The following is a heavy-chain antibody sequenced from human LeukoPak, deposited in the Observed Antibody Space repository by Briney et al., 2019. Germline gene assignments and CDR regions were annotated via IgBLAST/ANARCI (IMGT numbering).Heavy chain of an antibody. D-gene: IGHD6-19*01. CDR2: ISSSLSYI. V-gene: IGHV3-21*01. J-gene: IGHJ6*03. CDR1: GFTFSSYS. CDR3: GRDGGWYKRGLDYFYYYMDV. Sequence: GGSLRLSCAASGFTFSSYSMNWVRQAPGKGLEWVSSISSSLSYIYYADSVKGRFTISRDNAKNSLYLQMNSLRAEDTAVYYCGRDGGWYKRGLDYFYYYMDVWGKGTTVTVSS.